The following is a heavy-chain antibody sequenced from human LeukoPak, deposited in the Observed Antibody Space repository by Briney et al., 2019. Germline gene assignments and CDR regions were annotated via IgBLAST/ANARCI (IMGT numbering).Heavy chain of an antibody. CDR2: INSDGINT. Sequence: GRSLRLSCAASGFTFSNCWMHWVRQAPGKGLVWVSRINSDGINTSYADSVKGRFTISRDNAKNTLNLQMNSLRAEDTAVYYCARDLGQYYDTSDNWFDPWGQGTLVTVSS. D-gene: IGHD3-22*01. J-gene: IGHJ5*02. V-gene: IGHV3-74*01. CDR3: ARDLGQYYDTSDNWFDP. CDR1: GFTFSNCW.